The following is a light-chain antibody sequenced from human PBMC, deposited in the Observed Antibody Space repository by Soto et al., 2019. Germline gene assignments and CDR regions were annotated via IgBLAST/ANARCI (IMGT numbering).Light chain of an antibody. CDR2: DVS. J-gene: IGLJ3*02. CDR1: SSDVGGYNY. CDR3: SSYTGSSTLL. V-gene: IGLV2-14*03. Sequence: QSALTQPASVSGSPGQSITISCTGTSSDVGGYNYVSWYQQHPGKAPKLMIYDVSNRPSGVSNRFSGSKSGNTAFLTISGLQAEDEADYYCSSYTGSSTLLFGGGTKLTVL.